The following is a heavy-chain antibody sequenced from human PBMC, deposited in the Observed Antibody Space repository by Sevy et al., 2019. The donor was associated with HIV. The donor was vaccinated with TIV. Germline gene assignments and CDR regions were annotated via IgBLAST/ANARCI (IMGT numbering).Heavy chain of an antibody. Sequence: SETLSLTCTVSGGSISAYYWSWIRQPPGKPLEYIGYIYYTGSTNYNPSLKSRVTISVDTSKNQFSLKLNSVTAADTAVYYCAIGEGPLLSDSSAAPGLYWGQGTLVTVSS. CDR3: AIGEGPLLSDSSAAPGLY. J-gene: IGHJ4*02. D-gene: IGHD3-22*01. CDR2: IYYTGST. V-gene: IGHV4-59*01. CDR1: GGSISAYY.